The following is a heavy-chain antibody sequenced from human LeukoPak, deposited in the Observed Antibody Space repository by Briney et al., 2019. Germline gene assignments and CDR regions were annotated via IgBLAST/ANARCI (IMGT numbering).Heavy chain of an antibody. D-gene: IGHD6-19*01. CDR3: AKDRGYSSGWYHSFFDY. Sequence: GGSLRLSCAASGFSFEGYAMHWVRQASGKGLEWVSAISGSGGSTYYADSVKGRFTISRDNSKNTLYLQMNSLRAEDTAVYYCAKDRGYSSGWYHSFFDYWGQGTLVTVSS. CDR1: GFSFEGYA. J-gene: IGHJ4*02. CDR2: ISGSGGST. V-gene: IGHV3-23*01.